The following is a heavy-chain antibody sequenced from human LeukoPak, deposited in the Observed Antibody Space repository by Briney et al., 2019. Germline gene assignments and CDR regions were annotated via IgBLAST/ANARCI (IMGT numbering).Heavy chain of an antibody. CDR2: IYSTDIT. J-gene: IGHJ3*02. V-gene: IGHV3-53*01. CDR3: ARDRVAGHISTDI. CDR1: GFTVSSNH. Sequence: GGSLRLSCAVSGFTVSSNHMSWVRQAPGKGLEWVGVIYSTDITYYSELVKGRFTISRDKSNNTLYLQMDSLKAEDTAVYYCARDRVAGHISTDIWGQGAMVTISS. D-gene: IGHD1-14*01.